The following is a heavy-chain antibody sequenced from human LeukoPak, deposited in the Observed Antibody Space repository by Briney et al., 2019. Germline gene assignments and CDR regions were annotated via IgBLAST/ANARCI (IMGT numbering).Heavy chain of an antibody. Sequence: GGSLRLSCAASEFTFSSYWMHWVRQAPGKGLVWVSRINSDGSSTTYADSVKGRFTISRDNTKNTLFLQMISLRAEDTAVYYCVRDCSDKGCYASAFDMWGRGTTVTISS. V-gene: IGHV3-74*03. D-gene: IGHD2-15*01. CDR1: EFTFSSYW. CDR3: VRDCSDKGCYASAFDM. CDR2: INSDGSST. J-gene: IGHJ3*02.